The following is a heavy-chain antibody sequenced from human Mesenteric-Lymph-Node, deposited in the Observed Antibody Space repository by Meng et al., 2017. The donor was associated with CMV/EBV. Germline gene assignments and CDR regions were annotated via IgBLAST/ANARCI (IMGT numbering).Heavy chain of an antibody. V-gene: IGHV3-64*02. Sequence: GESLKISCAASGFIFKNYVMYWVRRAPGKGLEYISGISSNGVKTYYADSVKGRFTISRDDSESTLYLQMDSLRVEDMAVYYCARDRTISGDAPKYWGQGTLVTVSS. J-gene: IGHJ4*02. CDR1: GFIFKNYV. CDR2: ISSNGVKT. D-gene: IGHD3-3*01. CDR3: ARDRTISGDAPKY.